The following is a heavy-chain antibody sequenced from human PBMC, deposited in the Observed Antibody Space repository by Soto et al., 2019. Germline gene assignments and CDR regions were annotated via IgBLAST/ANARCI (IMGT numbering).Heavy chain of an antibody. CDR3: SKVGLLRNGYMGVFSGDS. CDR1: GFNFSSYA. CDR2: ITDGGCST. D-gene: IGHD6-13*01. V-gene: IGHV3-23*01. J-gene: IGHJ4*02. Sequence: EVQLLESGGGLVQPGGSLRLSCAASGFNFSSYAMSWVRQAPGKGLEWVSGITDGGCSTFYADSLQGRLTISRDTSKKSLYQHMSSLIAEDTAIYVCSKVGLLRNGYMGVFSGDSWGKGTLVTVS.